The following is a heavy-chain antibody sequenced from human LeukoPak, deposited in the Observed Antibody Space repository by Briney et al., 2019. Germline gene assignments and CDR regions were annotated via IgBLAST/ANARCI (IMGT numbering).Heavy chain of an antibody. CDR1: GGTFTDYS. D-gene: IGHD3-22*01. Sequence: ASVRVSCKAPGGTFTDYSISWVRQAPGQGLEWMGWINPNSGGASYVQKFQGRVTMTSETSISTAYVELSSLRSDDTAVYYCARDSRNYYDSRGGGDEAFDIWGQGTMVTV. V-gene: IGHV1-2*02. CDR3: ARDSRNYYDSRGGGDEAFDI. J-gene: IGHJ3*02. CDR2: INPNSGGA.